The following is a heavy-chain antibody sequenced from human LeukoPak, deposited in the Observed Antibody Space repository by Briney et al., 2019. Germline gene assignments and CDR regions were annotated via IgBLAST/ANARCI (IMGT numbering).Heavy chain of an antibody. V-gene: IGHV1-3*01. D-gene: IGHD6-13*01. CDR3: ARTTRSWYEDNDAFDI. CDR1: AYTFTIYT. J-gene: IGHJ3*02. Sequence: ASVKVSCKASAYTFTIYTIHWVRQAPGQRLEWMGWINAGNGNTRYSQNFQGRVTITRDTSATTAYMELSSLRSEDMAVYYCARTTRSWYEDNDAFDIWGQGTTVTVSS. CDR2: INAGNGNT.